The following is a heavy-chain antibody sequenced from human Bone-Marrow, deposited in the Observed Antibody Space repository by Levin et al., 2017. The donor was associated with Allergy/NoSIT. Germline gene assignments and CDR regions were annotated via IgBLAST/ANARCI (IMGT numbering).Heavy chain of an antibody. Sequence: SETLSLTCAVYGASFNNYYWNWVRQPPGKGLEWIGEINHSGSTNYNPSLKSRVTISVDTSKNQFSLKLSSMTAADTAIYYCAGYTVATISYFYDYMDVWGEGTTVTVSS. CDR3: AGYTVATISYFYDYMDV. CDR1: GASFNNYY. J-gene: IGHJ6*03. D-gene: IGHD5-12*01. CDR2: INHSGST. V-gene: IGHV4-34*01.